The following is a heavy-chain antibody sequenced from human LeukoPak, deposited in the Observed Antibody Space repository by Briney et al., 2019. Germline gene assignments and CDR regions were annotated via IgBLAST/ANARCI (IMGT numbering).Heavy chain of an antibody. D-gene: IGHD6-6*01. V-gene: IGHV4-59*08. CDR1: GGSISSYY. J-gene: IGHJ6*03. CDR2: IYYSGST. CDR3: ARLIVARPGHMDV. Sequence: SETLSLTCTVSGGSISSYYWSWIRQPPGKGLEWIGYIYYSGSTNYNPSLKSRVTISVDTSKNQFSLKLSSVTAADTAVYYCARLIVARPGHMDVWGKGTTVTVSS.